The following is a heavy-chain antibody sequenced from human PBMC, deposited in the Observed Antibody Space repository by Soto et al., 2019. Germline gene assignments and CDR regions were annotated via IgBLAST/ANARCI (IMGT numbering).Heavy chain of an antibody. CDR1: GGSISSGGYY. CDR2: IYYSGST. D-gene: IGHD2-15*01. J-gene: IGHJ6*03. Sequence: QVQLQESGPGLVKPSQTLSLTCTVSGGSISSGGYYWSWIRQHPGKGLEWIGYIYYSGSTYYNPSLKRRVTISVDTSKNQFSLKLSSVTAADTAVYYCATAAKGYYYYMDVWGKGTTVTVSS. V-gene: IGHV4-31*03. CDR3: ATAAKGYYYYMDV.